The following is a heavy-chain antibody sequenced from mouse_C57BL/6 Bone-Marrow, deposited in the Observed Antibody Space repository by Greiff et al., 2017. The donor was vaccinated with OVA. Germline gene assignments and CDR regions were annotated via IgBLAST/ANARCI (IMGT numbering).Heavy chain of an antibody. J-gene: IGHJ1*03. CDR1: GYTFTSYD. CDR3: ARIYGSSYGYFDV. D-gene: IGHD1-1*01. V-gene: IGHV1-85*01. Sequence: VQLQQSGPELVKPGASVKLSCKASGYTFTSYDINWVKQRPGQGLEWIGWIYPRDGSTKYNEKFKGKATLTVDTSSSTAYMQLSSLTSEDSAVYFCARIYGSSYGYFDVWGTGTTVTVSS. CDR2: IYPRDGST.